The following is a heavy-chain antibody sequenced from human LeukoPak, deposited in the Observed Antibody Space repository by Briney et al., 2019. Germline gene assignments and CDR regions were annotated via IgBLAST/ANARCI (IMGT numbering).Heavy chain of an antibody. J-gene: IGHJ4*02. D-gene: IGHD3-22*01. Sequence: PSETLSLTCTVSGDSISSSYWSWIRQPPGKGLEWIGFIYIGGYNYNPSLKSRVTTSVDTSKNQVSLKVNSVTAADTAVYFCARQPPDTASFDYWGQGTLVTVSS. V-gene: IGHV4-59*01. CDR1: GDSISSSY. CDR3: ARQPPDTASFDY. CDR2: IYIGGY.